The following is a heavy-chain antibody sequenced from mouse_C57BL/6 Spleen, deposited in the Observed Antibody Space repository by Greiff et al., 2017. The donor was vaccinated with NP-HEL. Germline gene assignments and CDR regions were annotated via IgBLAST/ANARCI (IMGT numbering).Heavy chain of an antibody. D-gene: IGHD1-1*01. CDR2: ISSGGSYT. CDR1: GFTFSSYG. Sequence: EVMLVESGGDLVKPGGSLKLSCAASGFTFSSYGMSWVRQTPDKRLEWVATISSGGSYTYYPDSVKGRFTISRDNAKNTLYLQMSSLKSEDTAMYYWARQSYGSSWFAYWGQGTLVTVSA. J-gene: IGHJ3*01. V-gene: IGHV5-6*01. CDR3: ARQSYGSSWFAY.